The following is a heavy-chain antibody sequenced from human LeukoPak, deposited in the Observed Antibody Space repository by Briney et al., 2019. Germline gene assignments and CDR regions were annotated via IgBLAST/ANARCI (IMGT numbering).Heavy chain of an antibody. V-gene: IGHV3-7*03. CDR2: IKQDGSAK. Sequence: GGSLRLSCVVSGFIFSDYWMSWVRQAPGKGLEWVANIKQDGSAKHYVDSVKGRFTISRDNAKNSLYLQMNSLRAEDTAIYYCARRYLDYWGQGTLVTVSS. CDR3: ARRYLDY. CDR1: GFIFSDYW. J-gene: IGHJ4*02.